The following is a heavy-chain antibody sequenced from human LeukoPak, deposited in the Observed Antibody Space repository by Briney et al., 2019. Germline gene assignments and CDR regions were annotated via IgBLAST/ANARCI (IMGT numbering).Heavy chain of an antibody. CDR3: ARALGPFGERR. D-gene: IGHD3-10*01. J-gene: IGHJ1*01. V-gene: IGHV4-38-2*02. CDR1: GYSISSGYY. CDR2: IYHGGSA. Sequence: SETLSLTCTVSGYSISSGYYWTWIRQPPGKGLEWIGSIYHGGSAYYNPSLKSRLIISVDTSKNQFSLKLSSVTAADTAVYYCARALGPFGERRWGQRTLVTVSS.